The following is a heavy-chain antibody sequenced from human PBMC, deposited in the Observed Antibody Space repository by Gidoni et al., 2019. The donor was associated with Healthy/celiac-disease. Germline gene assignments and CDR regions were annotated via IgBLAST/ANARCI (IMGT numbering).Heavy chain of an antibody. CDR2: ISWNSGSL. CDR3: AQDMGPQQRGWFDP. Sequence: EVQLVESGGGLVQPGRSLRLTCAASGFTFVVDAMHWVPQAPGKGRACVSGISWNSGSLCYADSVKGRFTISRDNAKHSLYLQMNRLRAEDTALYYCAQDMGPQQRGWFDPWGQGTLVTVSS. J-gene: IGHJ5*02. V-gene: IGHV3-9*01. CDR1: GFTFVVDA. D-gene: IGHD6-13*01.